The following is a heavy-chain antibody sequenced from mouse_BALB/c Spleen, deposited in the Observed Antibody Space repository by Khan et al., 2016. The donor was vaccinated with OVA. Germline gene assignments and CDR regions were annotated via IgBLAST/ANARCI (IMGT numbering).Heavy chain of an antibody. V-gene: IGHV2-3*01. J-gene: IGHJ4*01. CDR2: IWGDGNT. CDR3: AKDRGYYAVDY. CDR1: GFSLTSYG. Sequence: QVQLKQSGPGLVAPSQSLSITYTVSGFSLTSYGVSWVRQPPGKGLEWLGVIWGDGNTNFHSALRSRLSISKDNSKSQVFLKLNSLQTDDTATYYCAKDRGYYAVDYWGQGTSVTVSS.